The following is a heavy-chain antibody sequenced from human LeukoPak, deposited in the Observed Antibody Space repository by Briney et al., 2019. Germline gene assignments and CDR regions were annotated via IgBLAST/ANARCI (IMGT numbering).Heavy chain of an antibody. V-gene: IGHV4-59*01. J-gene: IGHJ6*02. Sequence: SETLSLTCTVSGGSISSYYWSWIRQPPGKGLEWIGYIYYSGSTNYNPSLKSRVTISVDTSKNQFSLKLSSVTAAGTAVYFCARWTVASYGMDIWGQGTTVTVSS. CDR2: IYYSGST. CDR3: ARWTVASYGMDI. CDR1: GGSISSYY. D-gene: IGHD4-23*01.